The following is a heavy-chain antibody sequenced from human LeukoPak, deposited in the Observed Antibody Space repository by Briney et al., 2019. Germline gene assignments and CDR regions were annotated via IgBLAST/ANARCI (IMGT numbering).Heavy chain of an antibody. CDR2: INSDGSST. J-gene: IGHJ3*02. D-gene: IGHD5-24*01. Sequence: PGGSLRLSCEGSGFTFSTSWMHWVRQAPGKGLVWVSRINSDGSSTSYADSVKGRFTTSRDNAKNTLYLQMNSLRAEDTAVYYCARATGIWGQGTMVTVSS. CDR3: ARATGI. CDR1: GFTFSTSW. V-gene: IGHV3-74*01.